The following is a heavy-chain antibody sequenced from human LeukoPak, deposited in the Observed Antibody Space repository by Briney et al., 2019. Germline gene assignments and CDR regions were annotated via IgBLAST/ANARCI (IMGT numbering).Heavy chain of an antibody. D-gene: IGHD7-27*01. CDR2: IIPIFGTA. J-gene: IGHJ3*02. CDR3: ARATNWDDAFDI. CDR1: GGTFSSYA. V-gene: IGHV1-69*13. Sequence: SVRVSCKASGGTFSSYAISWVRQAPGQGLEWMGGIIPIFGTANYAQKFQGRVTITADESTSTAYMELSSLRSEDTAVYYCARATNWDDAFDIWGQGTMVTVSS.